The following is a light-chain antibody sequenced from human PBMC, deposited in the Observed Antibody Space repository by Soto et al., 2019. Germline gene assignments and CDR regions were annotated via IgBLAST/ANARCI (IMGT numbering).Light chain of an antibody. J-gene: IGKJ4*01. CDR3: QQYHIWLT. Sequence: EIVMTQSPATLSVSPGARATLSCRASQSVSSYLAWYQQKPGQAPSLLIYGASSRATGIPDRFSGSGSGAEFTLTISRLEPEDFAIYYCQQYHIWLTFGGGTKVDIK. CDR2: GAS. V-gene: IGKV3D-15*01. CDR1: QSVSSY.